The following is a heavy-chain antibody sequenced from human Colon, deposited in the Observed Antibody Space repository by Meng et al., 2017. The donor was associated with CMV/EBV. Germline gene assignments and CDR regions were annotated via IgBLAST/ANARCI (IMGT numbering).Heavy chain of an antibody. D-gene: IGHD3-3*01. CDR2: INPKSGDT. V-gene: IGHV1-2*02. CDR3: ARDLWSGSSDYFDY. J-gene: IGHJ4*02. Sequence: QLDLGQFGVKGNKPGASGNVSCKASGYTFTGFYIQWVRQAPGQGLEWMGWINPKSGDTIYEQKFQGRVTMTRDTSISTVYMDLNSLRSDDTAVYFCARDLWSGSSDYFDYWGQGTLVTVSS. CDR1: GYTFTGFY.